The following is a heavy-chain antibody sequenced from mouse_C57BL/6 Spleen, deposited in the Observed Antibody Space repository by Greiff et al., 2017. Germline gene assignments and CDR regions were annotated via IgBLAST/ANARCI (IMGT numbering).Heavy chain of an antibody. CDR2: ISDGGSYT. Sequence: EVQRVESGGGLVKPGGPLKLSCAASGFSFSSYAMSWVRPTPEKRLEWVATISDGGSYTYYPDNVKGRFTISRDNAKNNLYLQMSHLKSEDTAMYYCARDDYGNWFAYWGQGTLVTVSA. J-gene: IGHJ3*01. D-gene: IGHD2-1*01. CDR1: GFSFSSYA. CDR3: ARDDYGNWFAY. V-gene: IGHV5-4*01.